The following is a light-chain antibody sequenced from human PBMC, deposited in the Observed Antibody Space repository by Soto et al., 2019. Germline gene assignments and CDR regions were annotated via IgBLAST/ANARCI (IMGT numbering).Light chain of an antibody. V-gene: IGKV3-20*01. CDR2: AAS. CDR3: QQSSRSPVT. CDR1: QRISSDY. Sequence: EIVLTQSPDTLSLSPGERATLSCGASQRISSDYLAWYQQKPDQVPRLLMSAASTRATGIPDRFTGSGSGTDFTLTISRLEPEDFAVYYCQQSSRSPVTFGQGTRLEIK. J-gene: IGKJ5*01.